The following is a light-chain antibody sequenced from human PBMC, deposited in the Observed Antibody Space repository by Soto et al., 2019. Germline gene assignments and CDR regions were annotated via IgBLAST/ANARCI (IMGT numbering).Light chain of an antibody. V-gene: IGKV1-8*01. Sequence: AIRMTQSPSSLSASTGDRVTITCRASQGIGSNLAWYQQNPGKVPKLLIYAASTLQSGVPSRFSGSGSGTYFTLTISCLQSEDFATYYCQQYYISPLTFGPGTKVEIK. J-gene: IGKJ3*01. CDR3: QQYYISPLT. CDR2: AAS. CDR1: QGIGSN.